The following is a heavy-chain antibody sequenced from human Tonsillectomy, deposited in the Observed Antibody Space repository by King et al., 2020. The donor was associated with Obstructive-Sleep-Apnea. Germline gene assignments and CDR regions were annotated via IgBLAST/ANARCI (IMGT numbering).Heavy chain of an antibody. J-gene: IGHJ5*02. V-gene: IGHV2-5*02. CDR3: ARSWGYSNGWHWFDP. CDR1: GISLSTSGVG. CDR2: MYWDDDK. D-gene: IGHD6-25*01. Sequence: ITLKESGPTLVKPTQTLTLTCTFSGISLSTSGVGVGWIRQPPGKALEWLALMYWDDDKRYSPSLKSRITITKDTSKNQVVLTMTSMDSVDTATYYCARSWGYSNGWHWFDPWGQGTLVTVSS.